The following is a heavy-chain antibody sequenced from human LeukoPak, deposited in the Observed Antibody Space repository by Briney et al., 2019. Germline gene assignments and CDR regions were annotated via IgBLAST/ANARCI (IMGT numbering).Heavy chain of an antibody. D-gene: IGHD6-19*01. V-gene: IGHV3-30*04. J-gene: IGHJ4*02. CDR2: ISYDGSNK. CDR1: GFTFSSYA. Sequence: PGGSLRLSCAASGFTFSSYAMHWVRQAPGKGLEWVAVISYDGSNKYYADSVKGRFTISRDNSKNTLYLQMNSLRAEDTAVYYCVRSSSGWYGSFDYWAREPWSPSPQ. CDR3: VRSSSGWYGSFDY.